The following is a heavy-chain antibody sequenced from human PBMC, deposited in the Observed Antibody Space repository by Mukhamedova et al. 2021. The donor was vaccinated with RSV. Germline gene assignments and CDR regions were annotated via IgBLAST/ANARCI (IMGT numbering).Heavy chain of an antibody. CDR1: A. J-gene: IGHJ4*02. Sequence: AMHWVRQAPGKGLEWVSFISNVGSNRYYADSVKGRFTISRDNSKNTLYLQMNSLRAEDTAVYYCARPHYHDSSGYYLFDYWGQGT. CDR3: ARPHYHDSSGYYLFDY. V-gene: IGHV3-30*04. CDR2: ISNVGSNR. D-gene: IGHD3-22*01.